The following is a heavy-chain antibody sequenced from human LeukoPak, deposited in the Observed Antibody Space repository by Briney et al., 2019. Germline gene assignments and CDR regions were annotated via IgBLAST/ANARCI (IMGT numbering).Heavy chain of an antibody. Sequence: SETLSLTCTVSGGSFTSYYWTWIRQPPGRGLEWIGYIYYSGSTNYNPSLKSRVTISVDTSKNQFSLKLGSVTAADTAVYYCARQGRGYGGNSDYWGQGTLVTVSS. D-gene: IGHD4-23*01. CDR3: ARQGRGYGGNSDY. V-gene: IGHV4-59*08. J-gene: IGHJ4*02. CDR2: IYYSGST. CDR1: GGSFTSYY.